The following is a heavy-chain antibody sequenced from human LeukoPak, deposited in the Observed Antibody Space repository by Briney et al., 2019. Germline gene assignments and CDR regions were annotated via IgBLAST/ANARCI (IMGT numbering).Heavy chain of an antibody. CDR3: ARDPAGTVSFDY. CDR1: GGSISSSSYY. Sequence: SETLSLTCTVSGGSISSSSYYWGWIRQPPGKGLEWIGSIYYSGSTYYNPSLKSRVTISADTSKNQFSLKLSSVTAADTAVYYCARDPAGTVSFDYWGQGTLVTVSS. D-gene: IGHD1-1*01. V-gene: IGHV4-39*07. J-gene: IGHJ4*02. CDR2: IYYSGST.